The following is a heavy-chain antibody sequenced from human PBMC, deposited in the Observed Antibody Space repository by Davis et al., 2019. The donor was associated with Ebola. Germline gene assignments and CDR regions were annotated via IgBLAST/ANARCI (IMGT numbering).Heavy chain of an antibody. CDR2: VSGTGGTT. V-gene: IGHV3-23*01. Sequence: GESLKISCAASGFTFSSYAMSWVRQAPGKGLEWVSSVSGTGGTTYYAEFVEGRFTISRDNTKSTLHLQMNSLRVEDSAIYYCAKDADEDDYGLFDYWGQGALVSVSS. CDR1: GFTFSSYA. J-gene: IGHJ4*02. D-gene: IGHD4-17*01. CDR3: AKDADEDDYGLFDY.